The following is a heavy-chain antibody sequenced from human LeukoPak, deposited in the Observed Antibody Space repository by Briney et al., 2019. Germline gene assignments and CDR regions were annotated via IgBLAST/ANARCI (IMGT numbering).Heavy chain of an antibody. CDR1: GFTFSSYV. J-gene: IGHJ3*02. CDR3: AKPGRVGATAADAFDI. V-gene: IGHV3-30*04. Sequence: GGSLRLSCAASGFTFSSYVMHWVRQAPGKGLEWVAIISYDGSNEYYADSVKGRFTISRDNSKNTLYLQMNSLRAEDTAVYYCAKPGRVGATAADAFDIWGQGTMVTVSS. CDR2: ISYDGSNE. D-gene: IGHD1-26*01.